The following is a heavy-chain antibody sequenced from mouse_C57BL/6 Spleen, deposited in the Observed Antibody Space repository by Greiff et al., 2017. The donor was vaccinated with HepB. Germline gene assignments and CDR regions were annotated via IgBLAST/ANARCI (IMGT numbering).Heavy chain of an antibody. CDR3: ARYGKYAMDY. Sequence: EVQLQQSGPELVKPGASVKIPCKASGYTFTDYNMDWVTQSHGKSLEWIGDINPNNGGTIYNQKFKGKATLTVDKSSSTAYLELRSLTSEDTAVYYCARYGKYAMDYWGQGTSVTVSS. V-gene: IGHV1-18*01. CDR2: INPNNGGT. CDR1: GYTFTDYN. D-gene: IGHD2-1*01. J-gene: IGHJ4*01.